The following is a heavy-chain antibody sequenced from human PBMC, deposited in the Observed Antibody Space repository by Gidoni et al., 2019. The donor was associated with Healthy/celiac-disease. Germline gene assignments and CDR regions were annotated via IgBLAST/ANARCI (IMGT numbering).Heavy chain of an antibody. CDR1: GFTFSSYA. CDR3: ARDGVLLEWSPYYYYGMDV. J-gene: IGHJ6*02. Sequence: QVQLVESGGGVVQPGRSLRLSCAASGFTFSSYAMHWVRQAPGKGLEWVAVISYDGSNKYYADSVKGRFTISRDNSKNTLYLQMNSLRAEDTAVYYCARDGVLLEWSPYYYYGMDVWGQGTTVTVSS. V-gene: IGHV3-30-3*01. D-gene: IGHD3-3*01. CDR2: ISYDGSNK.